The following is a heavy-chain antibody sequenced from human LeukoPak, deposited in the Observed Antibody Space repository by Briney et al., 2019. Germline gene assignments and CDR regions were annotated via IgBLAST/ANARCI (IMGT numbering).Heavy chain of an antibody. CDR3: ARDRQQLVRGDYFDY. D-gene: IGHD6-13*01. CDR2: IYRSGDT. V-gene: IGHV4-30-2*01. CDR1: TGAMSRGGYY. J-gene: IGHJ4*02. Sequence: SQTLSLTCTVSTGAMSRGGYYWSWIRQPPGQGLEWIGYIYRSGDTYYNPSLKSRVTISIDTSKNQFSLKLKSVTAADTAVYYCARDRQQLVRGDYFDYWGQGTLVTVSS.